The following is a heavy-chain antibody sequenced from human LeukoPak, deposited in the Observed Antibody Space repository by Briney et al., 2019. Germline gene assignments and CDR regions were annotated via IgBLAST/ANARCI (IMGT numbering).Heavy chain of an antibody. Sequence: GGSLRLSCAASGFTFSSYSMNWVRQAPGKGLEWVSSISSSSSYIYYADSVKGRFTISRDNAKNSLYLQMNSLRAEDTAVYYCARDRPVLSSGWDAFDIWGRGTMVTVSS. V-gene: IGHV3-21*01. CDR2: ISSSSSYI. J-gene: IGHJ3*02. CDR3: ARDRPVLSSGWDAFDI. CDR1: GFTFSSYS. D-gene: IGHD6-19*01.